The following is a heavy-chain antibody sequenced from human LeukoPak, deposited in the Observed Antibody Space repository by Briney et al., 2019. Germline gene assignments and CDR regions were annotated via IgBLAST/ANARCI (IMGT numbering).Heavy chain of an antibody. D-gene: IGHD3-3*01. CDR3: ARDRYDFWSGYYSVEYNWFDP. CDR1: GYTFTSYC. CDR2: INPSGGST. J-gene: IGHJ5*02. V-gene: IGHV1-46*01. Sequence: ASVKVSCKASGYTFTSYCMHWVRQAPGQGLEWMGIINPSGGSTSYAQKFQGRVTMTRDTSTSTVYMELSSLRSEDTAVYYCARDRYDFWSGYYSVEYNWFDPWGQGTLVTVSS.